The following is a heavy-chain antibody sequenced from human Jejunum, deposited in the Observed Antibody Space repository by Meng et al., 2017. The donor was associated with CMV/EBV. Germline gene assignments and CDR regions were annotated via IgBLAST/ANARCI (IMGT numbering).Heavy chain of an antibody. CDR3: ARTSRIHNFAF. Sequence: CTVSGGSITSGGYYWSWIRQHPGKGLEWIGYIYYNGSTYYNPSLKSPITISLDTSRNQFSLKLSSVTAADTAVYYCARTSRIHNFAFWGQGTLVTVSS. J-gene: IGHJ4*02. CDR1: GGSITSGGYY. V-gene: IGHV4-31*01. D-gene: IGHD1-14*01. CDR2: IYYNGST.